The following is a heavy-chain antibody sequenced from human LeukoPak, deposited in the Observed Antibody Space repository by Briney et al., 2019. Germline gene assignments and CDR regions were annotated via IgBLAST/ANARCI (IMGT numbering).Heavy chain of an antibody. CDR2: IHYSGNT. CDR3: ARSAFLVTAPGLYYFDY. J-gene: IGHJ4*02. CDR1: GASISSYF. Sequence: SETLSLTCTVSGASISSYFWSWIRQPPGKGLEWIGDIHYSGNTNYNPSLKGRVTMSVATSKNQFSLHLSSVTAADTAVYYCARSAFLVTAPGLYYFDYWGQGTLVAVSS. V-gene: IGHV4-59*12. D-gene: IGHD6-13*01.